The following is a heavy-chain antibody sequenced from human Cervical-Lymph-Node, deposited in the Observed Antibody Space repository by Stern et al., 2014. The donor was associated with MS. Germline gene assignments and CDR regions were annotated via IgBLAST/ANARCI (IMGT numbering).Heavy chain of an antibody. CDR2: ISWSSTNI. CDR1: GFTFADYL. Sequence: EVQLVESGGGLVQPGGSLRLSCAASGFTFADYLLPWVRQAPGNGLEWVSGISWSSTNIAYADSVRGRFTISRDNAKNSLYLQMNSLRPEDTALYYCVKETSPSYYYGMDVWGQGTTVSVSS. CDR3: VKETSPSYYYGMDV. V-gene: IGHV3-9*01. J-gene: IGHJ6*02.